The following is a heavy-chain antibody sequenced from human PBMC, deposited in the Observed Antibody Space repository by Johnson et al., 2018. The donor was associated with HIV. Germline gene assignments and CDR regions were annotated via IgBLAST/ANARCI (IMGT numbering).Heavy chain of an antibody. Sequence: QMLLVESGGGVVQPGGSLRLSCAASGFTFSSHGMHWVRQAPGKGLEWVSAIRGSGGSTYYADSVKGRFTISRDNSKNKLYLQMKSLRAEDTAVYYCAKDLTYYYDSSGYYDAFDIWGQGTMVTVSS. CDR2: IRGSGGST. V-gene: IGHV3-NL1*01. D-gene: IGHD3-22*01. J-gene: IGHJ3*02. CDR1: GFTFSSHG. CDR3: AKDLTYYYDSSGYYDAFDI.